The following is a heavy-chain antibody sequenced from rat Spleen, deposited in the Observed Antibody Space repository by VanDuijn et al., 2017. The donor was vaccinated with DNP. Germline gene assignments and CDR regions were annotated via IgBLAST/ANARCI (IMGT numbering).Heavy chain of an antibody. V-gene: IGHV2-19*01. Sequence: QVQLKESGPGLVQPSQTLSLTCTASGFSLPDYSVHWVRQPPGKALDWIAAISSGGITFYNSGLKSRLSISRDTSKSQVFLKMSSLQTEDTAIYFCTRDEWPYNMDAWGQGTSVTVSS. D-gene: IGHD1-10*01. CDR1: GFSLPDYS. J-gene: IGHJ4*01. CDR3: TRDEWPYNMDA. CDR2: ISSGGIT.